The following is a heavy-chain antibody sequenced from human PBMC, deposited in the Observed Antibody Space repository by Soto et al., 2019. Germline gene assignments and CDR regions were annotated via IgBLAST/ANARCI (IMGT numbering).Heavy chain of an antibody. CDR2: IVVGSGGT. V-gene: IGHV1-58*01. D-gene: IGHD1-26*01. Sequence: GASVRVSCKASGFTFTSSTVQWVRQARGQRLEWVGWIVVGSGGTNYAQKLQERVTITRDMSTSTAYMELSSLRAEDTAIYYCARDLRRNSGSYFDYWGQGTPVTVSS. J-gene: IGHJ4*02. CDR3: ARDLRRNSGSYFDY. CDR1: GFTFTSST.